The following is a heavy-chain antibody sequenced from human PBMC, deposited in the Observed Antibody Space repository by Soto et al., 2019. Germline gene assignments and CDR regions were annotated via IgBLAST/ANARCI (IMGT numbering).Heavy chain of an antibody. CDR3: AVAAAGTETGFDP. CDR2: ISYDGSNK. CDR1: GFTFSSYA. D-gene: IGHD6-13*01. J-gene: IGHJ5*02. Sequence: PGGSLRLSCAASGFTFSSYAMHWVRQAPGKGLEWVAVISYDGSNKYYADSVEGRFTISRDNSKNTLYLQMNSLRAEDTAVYYCAVAAAGTETGFDPWGQGTLVTVSS. V-gene: IGHV3-30-3*01.